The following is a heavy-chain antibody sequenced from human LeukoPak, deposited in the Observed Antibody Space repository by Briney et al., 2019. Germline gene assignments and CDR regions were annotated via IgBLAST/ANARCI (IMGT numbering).Heavy chain of an antibody. D-gene: IGHD5-24*01. J-gene: IGHJ4*02. CDR1: GYSFTSYW. CDR2: IYPGDSDT. CDR3: ARLEEMATRRSYDY. V-gene: IGHV5-51*01. Sequence: GESLKISCRVSGYSFTSYWIVWVRQMPGKGLEWMGIIYPGDSDTRYSPSFQGQVTISADKSISTAYLQWSSLKASDTAMYFCARLEEMATRRSYDYWGRGTLVTVSS.